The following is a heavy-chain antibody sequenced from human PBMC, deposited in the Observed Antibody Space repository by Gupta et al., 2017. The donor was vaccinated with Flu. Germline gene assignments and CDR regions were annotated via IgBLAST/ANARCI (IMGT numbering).Heavy chain of an antibody. Sequence: QVQLVESGGGVVQPGRSLRLSCAASGFTFSSYGMHWVRQAPGKGLEWVAVIWYDGSNKYYADSVKGRFTISRDNSKNTLYLQMNSLRAEDTAVYYCARDSQLAGGYYYGMDVWGQGTTVTVSS. CDR2: IWYDGSNK. J-gene: IGHJ6*02. D-gene: IGHD6-6*01. V-gene: IGHV3-33*01. CDR1: GFTFSSYG. CDR3: ARDSQLAGGYYYGMDV.